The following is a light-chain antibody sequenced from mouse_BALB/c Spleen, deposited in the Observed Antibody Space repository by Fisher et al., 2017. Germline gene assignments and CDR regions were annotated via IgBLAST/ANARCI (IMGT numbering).Light chain of an antibody. CDR1: SSVSSSY. V-gene: IGKV4-79*01. Sequence: IVITQSPAIMSASPGEKVTLTCSASSSVSSSYLYWYQQKPGSSPKLWIYSTSNLASGVPSRFSGSGSGTFYSLTISSVEAEDAADYYCHQWSSYRTFGGGTKLEIK. CDR2: STS. CDR3: HQWSSYRT. J-gene: IGKJ1*01.